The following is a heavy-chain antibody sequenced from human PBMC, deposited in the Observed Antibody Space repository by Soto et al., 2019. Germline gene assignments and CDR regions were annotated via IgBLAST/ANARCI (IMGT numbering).Heavy chain of an antibody. CDR1: GYSISSGYY. Sequence: SETLSLTCAVSGYSISSGYYLGWVRQPPWKGLEWIGSIYHSGSTYYNPSLKSRVTISVDTSKNQFSLKLSSVTAADTAVYYCARVGVRANWFDPWGQGTLVTVSS. CDR3: ARVGVRANWFDP. J-gene: IGHJ5*02. V-gene: IGHV4-38-2*01. CDR2: IYHSGST. D-gene: IGHD2-8*01.